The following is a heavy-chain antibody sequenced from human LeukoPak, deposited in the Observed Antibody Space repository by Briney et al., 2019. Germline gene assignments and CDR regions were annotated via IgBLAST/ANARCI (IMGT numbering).Heavy chain of an antibody. CDR2: IKVDGSET. D-gene: IGHD4-11*01. Sequence: GGSLRLSCAASGFTFSNYWMSWVRQVPGKGLEWLANIKVDGSETYYVDSLKGRFTISRDNAKNSVNLQMNSLRVEDTAVYYCARDGHWEVTRGHYFDYWGQGTLVTVSS. CDR3: ARDGHWEVTRGHYFDY. J-gene: IGHJ4*02. V-gene: IGHV3-7*01. CDR1: GFTFSNYW.